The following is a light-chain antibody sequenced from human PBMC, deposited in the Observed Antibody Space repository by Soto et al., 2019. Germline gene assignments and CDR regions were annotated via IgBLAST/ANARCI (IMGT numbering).Light chain of an antibody. CDR3: QQYDNSPRWT. V-gene: IGKV3-20*01. Sequence: EMVLTQSPGILSLSPGERATLSCRASQSVNNDYLARYQQKPGQAPRLLIYGASNRATGIPDRISGSGSGTDFTLTISRLEPEDFAVYYCQQYDNSPRWTFGQGTKVEIK. CDR2: GAS. CDR1: QSVNNDY. J-gene: IGKJ1*01.